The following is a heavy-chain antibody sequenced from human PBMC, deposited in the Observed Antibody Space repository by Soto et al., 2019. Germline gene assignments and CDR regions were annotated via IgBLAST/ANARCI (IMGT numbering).Heavy chain of an antibody. D-gene: IGHD3-10*01. CDR3: ARLGSGSETYYYYYGMDV. CDR2: IYSGGST. Sequence: GGSLRLSCAASGFTVSSNYMSWVRQAPGKGLEWVSVIYSGGSTYYADSVKGRFTISRDNSKNTLYLQMNSLRAEDTAVYYCARLGSGSETYYYYYGMDVWGQGTTVTVSS. CDR1: GFTVSSNY. V-gene: IGHV3-66*04. J-gene: IGHJ6*02.